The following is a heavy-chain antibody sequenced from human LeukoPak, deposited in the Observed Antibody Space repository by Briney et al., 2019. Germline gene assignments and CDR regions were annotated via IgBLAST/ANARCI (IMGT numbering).Heavy chain of an antibody. J-gene: IGHJ4*02. CDR2: IRYDGSNK. D-gene: IGHD3-22*01. V-gene: IGHV3-30*02. CDR1: GFTFSSYG. Sequence: GGSLRLSCAASGFTFSSYGMHWVRHAPGKGLEWVAFIRYDGSNKYYADSVKGRFTISRDSSKNTLYLQMNSLRAEDTAVYYCAKDVGYDSSGYYPNYFDYWGQGTLVTVSS. CDR3: AKDVGYDSSGYYPNYFDY.